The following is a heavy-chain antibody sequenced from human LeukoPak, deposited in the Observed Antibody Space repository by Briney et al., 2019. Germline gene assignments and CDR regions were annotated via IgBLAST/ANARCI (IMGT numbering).Heavy chain of an antibody. CDR3: ARAHDYGDYFDY. CDR2: ISAYNGNT. V-gene: IGHV1-18*01. CDR1: GYTFTSYG. J-gene: IGHJ4*02. Sequence: ASVKVSCKASGYTFTSYGISWVRQAPGQGLEWMGWISAYNGNTSYAQKLQGRVTMTTDTSTSTAYMELRSLRSDDTAVYYCARAHDYGDYFDYWGQGTLVTVSS. D-gene: IGHD4-17*01.